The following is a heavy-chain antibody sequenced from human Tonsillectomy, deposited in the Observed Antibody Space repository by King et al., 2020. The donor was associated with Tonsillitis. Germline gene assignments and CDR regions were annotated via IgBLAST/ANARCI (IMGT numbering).Heavy chain of an antibody. CDR3: ARRGGFGGGDSEDPRNYYYYYYMDV. V-gene: IGHV3-74*01. Sequence: VQLVESGGGLVQPGGSLRLSCAASGFTFSSYWMHWVRQAPGKGLVWVSRINSDGSSTSYADSVKGRFTISRDNAKNTLYLQMNSLRAEDTAVYYCARRGGFGGGDSEDPRNYYYYYYMDVWGKGTTVTVSS. CDR2: INSDGSST. CDR1: GFTFSSYW. D-gene: IGHD2-21*02. J-gene: IGHJ6*03.